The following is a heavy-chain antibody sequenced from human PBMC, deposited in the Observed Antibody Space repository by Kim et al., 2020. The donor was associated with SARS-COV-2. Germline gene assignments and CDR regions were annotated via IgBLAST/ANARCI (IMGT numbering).Heavy chain of an antibody. V-gene: IGHV4-39*01. Sequence: SETLSLTCTVSGGSISSSSYYWGWLHQPPGKGLEWIGSIYYSGSTYYNPSLKSRVTISVDTSKNQFSLKLSSVTAADTAVYYCARHSKWLTPFDYWGQGTLVTVSS. D-gene: IGHD5-12*01. J-gene: IGHJ4*02. CDR2: IYYSGST. CDR3: ARHSKWLTPFDY. CDR1: GGSISSSSYY.